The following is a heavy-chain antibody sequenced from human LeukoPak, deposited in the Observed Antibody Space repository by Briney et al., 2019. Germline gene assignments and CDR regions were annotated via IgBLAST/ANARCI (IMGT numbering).Heavy chain of an antibody. Sequence: SETLSLTCTVSGGSISSYYWSWIRQPPGKGLEWIGYIYYSGSTNYNPSLKSRVTISVDTSKNQFSLKLSSVTAADTAVYYCARHVSSSWYKGSPDYFDYWGQGTLVTVSS. D-gene: IGHD6-13*01. J-gene: IGHJ4*02. CDR2: IYYSGST. CDR1: GGSISSYY. CDR3: ARHVSSSWYKGSPDYFDY. V-gene: IGHV4-59*08.